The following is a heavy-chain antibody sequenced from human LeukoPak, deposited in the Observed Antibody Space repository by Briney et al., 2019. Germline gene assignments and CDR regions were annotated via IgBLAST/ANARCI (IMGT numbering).Heavy chain of an antibody. CDR1: GGSISSYY. J-gene: IGHJ2*01. CDR3: ARHQGNYYDRSFDL. CDR2: IYCSGST. D-gene: IGHD3-22*01. V-gene: IGHV4-59*08. Sequence: SETLSLTCTVSGGSISSYYWSWIRQPPGKGLEWIGYIYCSGSTNYNPSLKSRVTISVDTSKNQFSLKLSSVTAADTAVYYCARHQGNYYDRSFDLWGRGTLVTVSS.